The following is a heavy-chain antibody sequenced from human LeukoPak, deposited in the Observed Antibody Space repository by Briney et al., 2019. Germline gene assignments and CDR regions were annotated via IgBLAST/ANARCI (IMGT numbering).Heavy chain of an antibody. CDR2: ISSSGSTI. J-gene: IGHJ4*02. V-gene: IGHV3-11*01. CDR1: GLTFSDYY. D-gene: IGHD3-22*01. CDR3: ARVSVLYYYDSSGYYHTRPSYYFDY. Sequence: PGGSLRLSCAASGLTFSDYYMSWIRQAPGKGLEWVSYISSSGSTIYYADSVEGRFTISRDNAKNSLYLQMNSLRAEDTAVYYCARVSVLYYYDSSGYYHTRPSYYFDYWGQGTLVTVSS.